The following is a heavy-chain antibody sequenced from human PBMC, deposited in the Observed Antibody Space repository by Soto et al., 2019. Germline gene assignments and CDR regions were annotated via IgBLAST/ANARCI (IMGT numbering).Heavy chain of an antibody. Sequence: TMPLTCTVSGGSISSGGYYWSWIRQHPGKGLEWIGYIYYSGSTYYNPSLKSRVTISVDTSKNQFSLKLSSVTAADTAVYYCARDQDYGDYVEGDSYYGRDVWCQGTTVTVSS. V-gene: IGHV4-31*03. J-gene: IGHJ6*02. CDR1: GGSISSGGYY. D-gene: IGHD4-17*01. CDR2: IYYSGST. CDR3: ARDQDYGDYVEGDSYYGRDV.